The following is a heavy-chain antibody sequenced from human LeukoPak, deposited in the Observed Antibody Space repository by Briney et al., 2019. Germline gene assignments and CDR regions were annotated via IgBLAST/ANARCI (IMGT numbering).Heavy chain of an antibody. J-gene: IGHJ4*02. V-gene: IGHV3-23*01. CDR3: AKDAYSSSWNYFDY. D-gene: IGHD6-13*01. CDR1: GFTFTSSA. CDR2: ISGSGGST. Sequence: GGSLRLSCAASGFTFTSSAMNWVRQAPGKGLEWVSAISGSGGSTSYADSAKGRFTISRDNSKNTLYLQMNSLRAEDTAVYYCAKDAYSSSWNYFDYWGQGALVTVSS.